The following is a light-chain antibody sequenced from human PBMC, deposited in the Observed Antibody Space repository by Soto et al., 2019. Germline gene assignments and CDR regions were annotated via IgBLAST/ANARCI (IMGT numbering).Light chain of an antibody. Sequence: QSALTQPASVSGSPGQSTTISCTGTSSDIGGYNYVSWYQQLPGEAPKLIIYDVSDRPSGVSTRFSGSKSGNTASLTISGLQAEDGGDYYCSSFTSRHTYVFGTGTKVTVL. V-gene: IGLV2-14*01. J-gene: IGLJ1*01. CDR2: DVS. CDR3: SSFTSRHTYV. CDR1: SSDIGGYNY.